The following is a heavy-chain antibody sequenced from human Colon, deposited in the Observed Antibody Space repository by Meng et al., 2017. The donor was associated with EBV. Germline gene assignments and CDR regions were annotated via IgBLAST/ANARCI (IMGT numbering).Heavy chain of an antibody. D-gene: IGHD3-22*01. J-gene: IGHJ2*01. CDR2: INTHTGNP. V-gene: IGHV7-4-1*02. CDR1: GYTFINYA. Sequence: QMELVQSGAELKKPVASVKVSRKASGYTFINYAINWVRQAPGQGLEWMGWINTHTGNPTYGQGFTGRFVLSSDTSVSTANLQISSLKAEDTAVYYCARGGPYPDSSGFHWYFDLWGRGTLVTVSS. CDR3: ARGGPYPDSSGFHWYFDL.